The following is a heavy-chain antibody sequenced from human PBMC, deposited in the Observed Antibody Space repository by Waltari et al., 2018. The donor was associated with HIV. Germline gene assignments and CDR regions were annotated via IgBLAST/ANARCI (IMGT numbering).Heavy chain of an antibody. J-gene: IGHJ3*02. D-gene: IGHD3-22*01. CDR1: GGSISSSY. V-gene: IGHV4-59*01. Sequence: QVQLQESGPGLVTPSETLSLTCTVAGGSISSSYWSWIRQPPGKGLEWIGYIYYSGSTNYNPSLKSRVTISVDTSKNQFSLKLSSVTAADTAVYYCAGEITMIGSEGGYAFDIWGQGTMVTVSS. CDR2: IYYSGST. CDR3: AGEITMIGSEGGYAFDI.